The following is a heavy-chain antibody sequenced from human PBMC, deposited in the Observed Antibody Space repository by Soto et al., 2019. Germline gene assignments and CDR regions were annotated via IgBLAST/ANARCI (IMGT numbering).Heavy chain of an antibody. Sequence: LSLTCTVSGGSISSGGYYWSWIRQHPGKGLEWIGYIYYSGSTYYNPSLKSRVTISVDTSKNQFSLKLSSVTAADTAVYYCARDYDYYDSSGPLDWGQGTLVTVSS. D-gene: IGHD3-22*01. CDR1: GGSISSGGYY. CDR3: ARDYDYYDSSGPLD. V-gene: IGHV4-31*03. CDR2: IYYSGST. J-gene: IGHJ4*02.